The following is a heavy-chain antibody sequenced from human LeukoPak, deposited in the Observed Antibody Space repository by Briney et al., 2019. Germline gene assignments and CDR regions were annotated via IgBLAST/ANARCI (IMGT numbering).Heavy chain of an antibody. V-gene: IGHV3-7*01. CDR1: GFIFSDYW. D-gene: IGHD6-13*01. J-gene: IGHJ4*01. CDR3: ARDGTAAGLYFDL. Sequence: PGGSLRLSCGVSGFIFSDYWMNWVRQAPGKGLEWVASIKQDGGEKSYVGSVKGRFTISRDNAKNSLYLQMSSLRAEDTAVYYCARDGTAAGLYFDLWGQGTPVTVSS. CDR2: IKQDGGEK.